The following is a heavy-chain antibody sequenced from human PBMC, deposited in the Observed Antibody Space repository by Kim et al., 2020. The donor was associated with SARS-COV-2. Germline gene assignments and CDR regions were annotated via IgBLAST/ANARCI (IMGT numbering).Heavy chain of an antibody. Sequence: YVDSVKGRFTMYRDNAKNSLYLRMNSLRTEDTAIYYCAALNSVQVPGGMWGQGTLVTVSS. V-gene: IGHV3-48*03. D-gene: IGHD1-1*01. J-gene: IGHJ4*02. CDR3: AALNSVQVPGGM.